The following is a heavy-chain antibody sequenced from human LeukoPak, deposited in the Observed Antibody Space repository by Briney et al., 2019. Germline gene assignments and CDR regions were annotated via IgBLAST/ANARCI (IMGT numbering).Heavy chain of an antibody. CDR2: INHSGST. J-gene: IGHJ5*02. V-gene: IGHV4-34*01. D-gene: IGHD2-2*01. Sequence: SETLSLTCAVYGGSFSGYYWSWIRQPPGKGLEWIGEINHSGSTNYNPSLKSRVTISVDTSKNQFSLKLSSVTAADTAVYYCARVGPDIVVVPAATRPYNWFDPWGQGTLVTVSS. CDR1: GGSFSGYY. CDR3: ARVGPDIVVVPAATRPYNWFDP.